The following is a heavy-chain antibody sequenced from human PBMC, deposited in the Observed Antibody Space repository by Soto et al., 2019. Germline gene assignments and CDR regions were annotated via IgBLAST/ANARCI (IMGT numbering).Heavy chain of an antibody. V-gene: IGHV2-5*02. CDR1: GFSPSTSGVG. J-gene: IGHJ4*02. Sequence: QITLKESGPTLVKPTQNLTLTCSISGFSPSTSGVGVGWIRQPPGKSLEWLALIYWDDVQRYNQSLGTRLTIPKDNFRSQVVLTVTIMDPVDTSTYYCAHSPCTGGTCYLFDCWGQGTLVNVSS. D-gene: IGHD2-15*01. CDR2: IYWDDVQ. CDR3: AHSPCTGGTCYLFDC.